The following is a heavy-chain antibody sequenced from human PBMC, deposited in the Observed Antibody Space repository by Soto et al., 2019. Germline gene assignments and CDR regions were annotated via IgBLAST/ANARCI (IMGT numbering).Heavy chain of an antibody. D-gene: IGHD4-17*01. CDR1: GGSISSGGYY. CDR3: ASSPLNYGGNSAEYYFDY. J-gene: IGHJ4*02. CDR2: IYYSGST. V-gene: IGHV4-31*03. Sequence: SETLSLTCTVSGGSISSGGYYWSWIRQHPGKGLEWIGYIYYSGSTYYNPSLKSRVTISVDTSKNQFSLKLSSVTAADTAVYYCASSPLNYGGNSAEYYFDYWGQGTLVTVSS.